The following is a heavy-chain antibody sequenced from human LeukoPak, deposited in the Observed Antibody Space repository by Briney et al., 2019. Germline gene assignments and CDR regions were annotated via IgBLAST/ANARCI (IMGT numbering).Heavy chain of an antibody. V-gene: IGHV4-4*07. CDR1: GGSISSYY. J-gene: IGHJ4*02. Sequence: SETLSLTCTVSGGSISSYYWSWIRQPAGKGLEWIGRIHTTGGTRYNPSLKSRITMSLDASKNQFTLKLSSVTAADTAVYYCARDLALGYCPSSSCSSPLFDYWGQGTLVTVSS. D-gene: IGHD2-2*01. CDR2: IHTTGGT. CDR3: ARDLALGYCPSSSCSSPLFDY.